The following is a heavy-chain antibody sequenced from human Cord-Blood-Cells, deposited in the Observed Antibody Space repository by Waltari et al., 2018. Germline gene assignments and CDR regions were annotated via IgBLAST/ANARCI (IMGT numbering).Heavy chain of an antibody. Sequence: QLQLQESGPGLVKPSETLSLTCTVSGGSISSSSYYWGWIRQPPGKGLEWIGSIYYSGSTYYNPSLKSRVTISVDTSKNHFSLKLSSVTAADTAVYYCASNDILTGYYAFDIWGQGTMVTVSS. CDR1: GGSISSSSYY. J-gene: IGHJ3*02. D-gene: IGHD3-9*01. CDR2: IYYSGST. V-gene: IGHV4-39*01. CDR3: ASNDILTGYYAFDI.